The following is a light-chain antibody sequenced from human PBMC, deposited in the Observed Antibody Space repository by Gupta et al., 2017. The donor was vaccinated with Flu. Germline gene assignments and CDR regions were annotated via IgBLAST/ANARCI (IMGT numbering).Light chain of an antibody. CDR1: NIGSKR. J-gene: IGLJ2*01. CDR3: QVWDSSSDHPV. V-gene: IGLV3-21*02. CDR2: DDS. Sequence: SYVLTQPPSVSVAPGHTARITCGGNNIGSKRVHWYQQKPGQAPVLGVYDDSDRPSGIPERFSGSNAGNTATLTISRVEAGDEADYYCQVWDSSSDHPVFGGGTKLPVL.